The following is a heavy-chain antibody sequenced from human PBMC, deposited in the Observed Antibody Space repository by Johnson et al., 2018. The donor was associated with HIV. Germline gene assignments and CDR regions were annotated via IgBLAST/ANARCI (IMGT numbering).Heavy chain of an antibody. Sequence: QVQVVESGGGLVKPGGSLRLSCAASGFTFSSYAMHWVRQAPGKGLEWVAVISYDGSNKYYADSVKGRFTISRDDSKNTLYLQMNSLKTEDTAVYYCTTDRDSSGYLDAFDIWGQGTMVTVSS. D-gene: IGHD3-22*01. CDR3: TTDRDSSGYLDAFDI. J-gene: IGHJ3*02. V-gene: IGHV3-30-3*01. CDR1: GFTFSSYA. CDR2: ISYDGSNK.